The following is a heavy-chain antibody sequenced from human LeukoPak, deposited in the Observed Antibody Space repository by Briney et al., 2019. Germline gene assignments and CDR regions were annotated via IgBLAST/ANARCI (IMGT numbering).Heavy chain of an antibody. CDR3: ARGEYSSGVRYYFDY. CDR1: GGSFSGYY. CDR2: INHSGST. J-gene: IGHJ4*02. Sequence: KSSETLSLTCAVYGGSFSGYYWSWIRQPPGKGLEWIGEINHSGSTNYNPSLKRRVTISVDTSKNQFSLKLSSVTAADTAVYYCARGEYSSGVRYYFDYWGQGTLVTVSS. V-gene: IGHV4-34*01. D-gene: IGHD6-19*01.